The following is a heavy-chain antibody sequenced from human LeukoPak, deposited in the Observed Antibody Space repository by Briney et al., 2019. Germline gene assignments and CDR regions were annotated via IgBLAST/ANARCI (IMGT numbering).Heavy chain of an antibody. Sequence: PSETLSLTCTVSGGSMSSSSYYWGWIRQSPGKGLEWIGSIYYIGSTFYNPTLKSRVTMSLDTSRNEFSLKLSSVTAADTAVYFCARTDIWGGCFSFDYWGQGTLVTVSS. J-gene: IGHJ4*02. CDR1: GGSMSSSSYY. CDR3: ARTDIWGGCFSFDY. V-gene: IGHV4-39*01. D-gene: IGHD3-3*01. CDR2: IYYIGST.